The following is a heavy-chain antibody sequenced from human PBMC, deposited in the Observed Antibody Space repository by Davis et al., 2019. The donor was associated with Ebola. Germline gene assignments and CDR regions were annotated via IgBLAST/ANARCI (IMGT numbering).Heavy chain of an antibody. CDR3: ARGHNYAHEY. J-gene: IGHJ4*02. CDR2: VILKSGAT. Sequence: ASVTVPCKASGYTFTDYNIHWMRQAPGYGLEWLGRVILKSGATNYAQKFQGRVTMTRDTSISTVYMELSSLRYDDTADYYCARGHNYAHEYWGQGTLVTVSS. D-gene: IGHD4-11*01. CDR1: GYTFTDYN. V-gene: IGHV1-2*06.